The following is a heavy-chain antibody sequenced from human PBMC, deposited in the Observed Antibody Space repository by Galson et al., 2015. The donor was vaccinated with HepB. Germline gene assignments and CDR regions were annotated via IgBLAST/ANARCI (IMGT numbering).Heavy chain of an antibody. J-gene: IGHJ6*02. V-gene: IGHV1-2*06. CDR2: INPNSGGT. CDR1: GYTFTGYY. Sequence: SVKVSCKASGYTFTGYYMHWVRQAPGQGLEWMGRINPNSGGTNYAQKFQGRVTMTRDTSISTAYMELSRLRSDDTAVYYCARDGERQQLVFSYYYGMDVWGQGTTVTVSS. CDR3: ARDGERQQLVFSYYYGMDV. D-gene: IGHD6-13*01.